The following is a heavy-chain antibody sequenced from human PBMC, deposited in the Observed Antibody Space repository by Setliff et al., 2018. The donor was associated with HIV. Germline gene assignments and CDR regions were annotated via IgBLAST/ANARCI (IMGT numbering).Heavy chain of an antibody. CDR2: INHSGST. D-gene: IGHD6-13*01. CDR3: ASDYSSRHDAFDL. V-gene: IGHV4-34*01. J-gene: IGHJ3*01. Sequence: PSETLSLTCAVYGGSFSGYYWSWIRQPPGKGLEWIEQINHSGSTNYNPSLKSRVTISIDTSKNQFSLNLSSVTAADTAVYYCASDYSSRHDAFDLWGQGTVVTVSS. CDR1: GGSFSGYY.